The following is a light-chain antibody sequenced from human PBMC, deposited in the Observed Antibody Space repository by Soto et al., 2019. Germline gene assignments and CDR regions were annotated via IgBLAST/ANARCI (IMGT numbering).Light chain of an antibody. J-gene: IGKJ1*01. CDR1: QSISSW. Sequence: DIQMTQSPSTLSGSVGDRVTITYRASQSISSWLPWYQQKPGKAPKLLIYDGSNLESGVPSRCSGSGAGTEFTLTSSSVQHDDCVTYHCQHYSSYWPFGQGTKVDI. CDR2: DGS. V-gene: IGKV1-5*01. CDR3: QHYSSYWP.